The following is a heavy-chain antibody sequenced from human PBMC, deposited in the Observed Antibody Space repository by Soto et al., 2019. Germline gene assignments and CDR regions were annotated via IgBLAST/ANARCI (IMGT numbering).Heavy chain of an antibody. Sequence: SETLSLTCAVSGGSITSGGYSWSWIRQPPGKGLEFIGYIYYGGTTYYNTSLKSRVTISVDGSKNQFSLKLSSVTSADTAVYYCARSPGGDYYYYGMDVWGQGTTVT. CDR1: GGSITSGGYS. CDR2: IYYGGTT. CDR3: ARSPGGDYYYYGMDV. J-gene: IGHJ6*02. D-gene: IGHD4-17*01. V-gene: IGHV4-30-2*01.